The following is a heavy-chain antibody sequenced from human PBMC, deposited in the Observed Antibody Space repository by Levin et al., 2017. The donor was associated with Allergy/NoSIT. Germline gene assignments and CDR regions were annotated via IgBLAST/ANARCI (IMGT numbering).Heavy chain of an antibody. CDR3: ARDYDVWSGYYARYFDQ. V-gene: IGHV4-39*07. CDR2: IYSSGST. J-gene: IGHJ4*02. D-gene: IGHD3-3*01. CDR1: GGSISSSNYY. Sequence: SETLSLTCTVSGGSISSSNYYWAWIRQPPGKGLEWIGSIYSSGSTYDNPSLKSRVTMSVDTSKNQISLKLSSVTAAATAVYYCARDYDVWSGYYARYFDQWGQGTLVTVSS.